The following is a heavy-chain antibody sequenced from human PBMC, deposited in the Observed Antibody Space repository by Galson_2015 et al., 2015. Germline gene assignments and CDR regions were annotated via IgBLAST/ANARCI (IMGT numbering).Heavy chain of an antibody. CDR3: ARGAYVGVTAHDAFDI. CDR2: FYYSGST. D-gene: IGHD1-26*01. Sequence: SETLSLTCTVSGGSVTSYYWSWIRRPPGKGLEWIGYFYYSGSTDYNPSLKSRVTISVDTSKNHLSLELTSVTAADTAMYYCARGAYVGVTAHDAFDIWGQGAMVTVSS. V-gene: IGHV4-59*02. J-gene: IGHJ3*02. CDR1: GGSVTSYY.